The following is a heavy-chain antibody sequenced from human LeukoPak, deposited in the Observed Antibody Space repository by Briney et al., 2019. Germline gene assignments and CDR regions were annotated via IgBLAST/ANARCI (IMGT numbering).Heavy chain of an antibody. J-gene: IGHJ4*02. D-gene: IGHD3-10*01. CDR3: ARDPVVRGIIRGPTGFDY. CDR2: ISGSGGST. Sequence: GGSLRLSCAASGFTFSSYAMSWVRQAPGKGLEWVSAISGSGGSTYYADSVKGRFTISRDNAKNTLYLQMNSLRADDTAVYYCARDPVVRGIIRGPTGFDYWGQGTLVTVSS. V-gene: IGHV3-23*01. CDR1: GFTFSSYA.